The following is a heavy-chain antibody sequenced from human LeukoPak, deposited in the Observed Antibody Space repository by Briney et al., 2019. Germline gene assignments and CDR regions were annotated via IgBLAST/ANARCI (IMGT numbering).Heavy chain of an antibody. Sequence: SETLSLTCTVSGGSINSQYWSWIRQPAGKGLEWIGRMYTNGESDYNPSLKSRVTISVDTSKNQFSLKLSSVTAADTAVYYCAREGPLSGYSTIDYWGQGTLVTVSS. CDR2: MYTNGES. V-gene: IGHV4-4*07. CDR1: GGSINSQY. D-gene: IGHD4-23*01. CDR3: AREGPLSGYSTIDY. J-gene: IGHJ4*02.